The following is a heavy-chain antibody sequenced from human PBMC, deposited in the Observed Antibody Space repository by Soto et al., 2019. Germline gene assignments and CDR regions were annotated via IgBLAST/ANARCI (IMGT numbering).Heavy chain of an antibody. J-gene: IGHJ4*02. V-gene: IGHV4-59*01. CDR3: ARSHSLDGSMYHYYLDF. CDR1: GGSISTYY. CDR2: IYASGAT. Sequence: SETLSLTCTVSGGSISTYYWSWIRQHPEGTLEWIGYIYASGATTYNPSLESQVTMSVDMPNNEFSLDLTSLAAAVTAGYYCARSHSLDGSMYHYYLDFCGQGSLVTVPS. D-gene: IGHD3-10*01.